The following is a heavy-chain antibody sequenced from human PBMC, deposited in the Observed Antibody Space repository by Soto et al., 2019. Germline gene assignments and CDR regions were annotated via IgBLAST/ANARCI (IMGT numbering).Heavy chain of an antibody. D-gene: IGHD3-22*01. CDR1: GGTFSSYA. V-gene: IGHV1-69*12. CDR2: IIPIFGTA. J-gene: IGHJ4*02. Sequence: QVQLVQSGAEVKKPGSSVKVSCKASGGTFSSYAISWVRQAPGQGLEWMGGIIPIFGTANYAQKFQGRVTITADESTSTAYMELSSLKSENRAVYYCGRDKVVIYYVSSGYYPYYFDNGGQGTLATVSS. CDR3: GRDKVVIYYVSSGYYPYYFDN.